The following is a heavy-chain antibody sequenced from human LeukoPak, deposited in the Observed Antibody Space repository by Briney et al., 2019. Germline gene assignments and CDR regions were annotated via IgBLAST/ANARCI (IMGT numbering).Heavy chain of an antibody. D-gene: IGHD6-13*01. CDR3: AGGPGYSSSWVVS. CDR2: IYYRGST. V-gene: IGHV4-39*01. J-gene: IGHJ4*02. Sequence: SETLSLTCTVSGGSISSSSYYWGWIRQPPGKGLEWIGSIYYRGSTYYNPSLKSRVTISVDTSKNQFSLKLSSVTAADTAVYYCAGGPGYSSSWVVSWGQGTLVTVSS. CDR1: GGSISSSSYY.